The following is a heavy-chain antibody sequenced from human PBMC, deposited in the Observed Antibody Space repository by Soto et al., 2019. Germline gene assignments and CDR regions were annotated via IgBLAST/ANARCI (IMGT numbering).Heavy chain of an antibody. CDR2: INPSGGST. Sequence: ASVKVSCKASGYTFTSYYMHWVRQAPGQGLEWMGIINPSGGSTSYAQKFQGRVTMTRDTSTSTVYMELSSLRSEDTAVYYCARPRTVYYGSGSYFSYWGQGTLVTVSS. D-gene: IGHD3-10*01. CDR1: GYTFTSYY. J-gene: IGHJ4*02. V-gene: IGHV1-46*01. CDR3: ARPRTVYYGSGSYFSY.